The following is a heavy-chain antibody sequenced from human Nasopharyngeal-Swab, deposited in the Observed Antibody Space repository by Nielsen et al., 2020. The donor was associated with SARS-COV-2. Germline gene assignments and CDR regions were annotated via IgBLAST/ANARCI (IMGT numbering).Heavy chain of an antibody. Sequence: ASVKVSCKASGYTFSDYAINWVRQAPGQGFAWMGWINTNTGNPTYAQGFTGRFVFSLDNSVNTAFLQITGLEAGDTATYYCTRSGRGATWFYYWGQGTLVIVSP. D-gene: IGHD3-10*01. V-gene: IGHV7-4-1*02. CDR2: INTNTGNP. CDR1: GYTFSDYA. CDR3: TRSGRGATWFYY. J-gene: IGHJ4*02.